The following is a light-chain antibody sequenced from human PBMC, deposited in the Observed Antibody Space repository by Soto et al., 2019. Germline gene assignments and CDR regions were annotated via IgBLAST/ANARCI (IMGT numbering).Light chain of an antibody. CDR1: NIGSKS. CDR3: QSYDSGLPWV. J-gene: IGLJ3*02. V-gene: IGLV3-21*02. CDR2: DDS. Sequence: SYELTQPPSVSVAPGQTARITCGGNNIGSKSVHWYQQKPGQAPVLVVYDDSDRPSGVPDRFSGSKSGTSASLAITGLQAEDEATYYCQSYDSGLPWVFGGGNKLTVL.